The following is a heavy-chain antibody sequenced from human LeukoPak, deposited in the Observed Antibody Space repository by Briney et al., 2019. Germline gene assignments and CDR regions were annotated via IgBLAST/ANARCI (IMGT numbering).Heavy chain of an antibody. V-gene: IGHV3-9*01. Sequence: GRSLRLSCAASGFTFDDYAMHWVRQAPGKGLEWVSGIIWNSGSIGYADSVKGRFTISRDNAKNSLYLQMNSLRAEDTALYYCVGSITMIVVARAGAFDIWGQGTMVTVSS. CDR2: IIWNSGSI. D-gene: IGHD3-22*01. CDR1: GFTFDDYA. CDR3: VGSITMIVVARAGAFDI. J-gene: IGHJ3*02.